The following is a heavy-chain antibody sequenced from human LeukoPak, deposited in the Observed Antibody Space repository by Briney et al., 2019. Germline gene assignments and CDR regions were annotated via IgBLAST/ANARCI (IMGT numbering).Heavy chain of an antibody. Sequence: WIRQPPGKGLEWIGSIYYSGSTYYNPSLKSRVTISVDTSKNQFSLKLSSVTAADTALYYCARRKGYSSSLDYWGQGTLVTVSS. D-gene: IGHD6-6*01. V-gene: IGHV4-39*01. CDR2: IYYSGST. CDR3: ARRKGYSSSLDY. J-gene: IGHJ4*02.